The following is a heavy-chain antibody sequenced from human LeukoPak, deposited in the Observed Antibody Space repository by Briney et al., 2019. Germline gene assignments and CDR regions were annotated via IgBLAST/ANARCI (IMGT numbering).Heavy chain of an antibody. J-gene: IGHJ4*02. CDR1: GGTFGSYA. CDR3: ARAIGYSGYLPFDY. Sequence: ASVEVSCKASGGTFGSYAISWVRQAPGQGLEWMGGIIPIFGTANYAQKFQGRVTITTDESTSKAYMEVSSLRSEDTAVYYCARAIGYSGYLPFDYWGQGTLVTVSS. D-gene: IGHD5-12*01. V-gene: IGHV1-69*05. CDR2: IIPIFGTA.